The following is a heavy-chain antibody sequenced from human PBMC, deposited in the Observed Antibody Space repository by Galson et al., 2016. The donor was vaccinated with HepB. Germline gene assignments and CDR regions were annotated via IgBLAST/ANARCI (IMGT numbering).Heavy chain of an antibody. J-gene: IGHJ4*02. D-gene: IGHD3-10*01. CDR2: ITTYSGDT. CDR3: ARDRDNYGSGSDY. V-gene: IGHV1-18*01. Sequence: SVKVSCKASGYSFTSHSISWVRQAPGQGLEWMGYITTYSGDTYYAQNLQGRVTITTDTSTRTAYMELRSLRSDDTAVYYCARDRDNYGSGSDYWGQGTLVTVSS. CDR1: GYSFTSHS.